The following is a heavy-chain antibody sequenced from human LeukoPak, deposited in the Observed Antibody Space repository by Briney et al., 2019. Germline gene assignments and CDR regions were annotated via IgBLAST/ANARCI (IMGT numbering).Heavy chain of an antibody. CDR2: IYPGDSDT. Sequence: GESLKISCKGSGYSFTSYWIGWVRQMPGKGLEGMGIIYPGDSDTRYSPSFQGQVTISADKSIRTAYLQWSSLKASDTAMYYCARRYCSSTSCYSGRGTWFDPWGQGTLVTVSS. CDR1: GYSFTSYW. V-gene: IGHV5-51*01. D-gene: IGHD2-2*02. J-gene: IGHJ5*02. CDR3: ARRYCSSTSCYSGRGTWFDP.